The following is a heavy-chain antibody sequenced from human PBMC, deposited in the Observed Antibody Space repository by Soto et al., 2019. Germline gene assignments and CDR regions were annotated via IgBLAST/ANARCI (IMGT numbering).Heavy chain of an antibody. V-gene: IGHV4-31*03. J-gene: IGHJ6*02. CDR3: SRDLISNYYYYYGMDV. D-gene: IGHD3-10*01. CDR1: GGPISSGGYY. Sequence: QVQLQESGPALVKPSQTLSLTCTVSGGPISSGGYYWSWIRQHPGKGLEWIGYIYYSGSTYYNSSVTSRVTISVDTSKNQFSLKLSSVTAADTAVYYCSRDLISNYYYYYGMDVWGQGTTVTVSS. CDR2: IYYSGST.